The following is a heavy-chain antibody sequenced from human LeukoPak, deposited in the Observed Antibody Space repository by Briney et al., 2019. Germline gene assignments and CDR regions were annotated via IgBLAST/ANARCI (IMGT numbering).Heavy chain of an antibody. V-gene: IGHV3-21*01. Sequence: GGSLRLSCAASGFTFSSYIMNWVRQAPGKGLEWVSSISSSSSYIYYADSVKSRFTISRDNAKNSLYLQMNSLRAEDTAVHYCARRGYSGYDFDYWGKGTLVTVSS. CDR3: ARRGYSGYDFDY. D-gene: IGHD5-12*01. CDR2: ISSSSSYI. CDR1: GFTFSSYI. J-gene: IGHJ4*02.